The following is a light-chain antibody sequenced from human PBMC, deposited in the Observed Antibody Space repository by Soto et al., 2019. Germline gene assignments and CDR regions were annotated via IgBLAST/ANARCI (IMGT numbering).Light chain of an antibody. J-gene: IGKJ1*01. CDR2: AAS. CDR3: QQYGSSRWT. V-gene: IGKV3-20*01. Sequence: EIVLTQSPDTLSLFPGERATLSCRASQSISSTYLAWYQQKPGQAPRPLISAASNRATGTPDRFSGSGSGTDFTLTISRLEPEDFAVYYCQQYGSSRWTFGQGT. CDR1: QSISSTY.